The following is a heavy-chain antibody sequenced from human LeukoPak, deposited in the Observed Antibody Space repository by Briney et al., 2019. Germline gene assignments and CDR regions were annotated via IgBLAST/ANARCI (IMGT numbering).Heavy chain of an antibody. CDR1: GFILSNHW. V-gene: IGHV3-7*01. D-gene: IGHD3-3*01. J-gene: IGHJ4*02. CDR2: MNKDGSER. CDR3: ARDRAWNYFDS. Sequence: GSSLRLSCAASGFILSNHWMTWVRQAPGKGPEWVANMNKDGSERYYVDSVKGRFTISRDNSKNTLYLQMDSLRVDDTAVYYCARDRAWNYFDSWGQGTLVTVSS.